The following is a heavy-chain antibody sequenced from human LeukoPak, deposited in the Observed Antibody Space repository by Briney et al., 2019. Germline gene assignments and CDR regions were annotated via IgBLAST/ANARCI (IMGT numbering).Heavy chain of an antibody. Sequence: GGSLRLSCAASGFTVSSNYVTWVRQAPGKGLVWVSRINSDGSSTSYADSVKGRFTISRDNAKNTLYLQMNSLRAEDTAVYYCARNAAMAADIWGQGTMVTVSS. D-gene: IGHD5-18*01. CDR2: INSDGSST. CDR3: ARNAAMAADI. V-gene: IGHV3-74*01. CDR1: GFTVSSNY. J-gene: IGHJ3*02.